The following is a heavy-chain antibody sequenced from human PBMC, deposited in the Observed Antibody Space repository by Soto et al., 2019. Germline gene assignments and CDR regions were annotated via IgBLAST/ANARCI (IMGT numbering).Heavy chain of an antibody. J-gene: IGHJ6*02. V-gene: IGHV1-3*01. CDR2: INAGNGNT. D-gene: IGHD5-12*01. CDR1: GYTFTSYA. Sequence: ASVKVSCKASGYTFTSYAMNWVRQAPGQRLECLGWINAGNGNTKYSQKFQGRVTISRDTSATAVYLELSSLKYEDTAVYYCARVDDGYDQSGMDVWGQGTTVTVS. CDR3: ARVDDGYDQSGMDV.